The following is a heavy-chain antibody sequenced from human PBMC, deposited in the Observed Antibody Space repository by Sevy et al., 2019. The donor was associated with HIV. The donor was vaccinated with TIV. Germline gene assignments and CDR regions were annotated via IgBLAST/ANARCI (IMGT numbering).Heavy chain of an antibody. Sequence: GGSLRLSCAASGFTFSSYGMHWVRQAPGKGLEWVAFIRYDGSNKYYADSVKGRFTISRDNSKNTLYLQMNSLRAEDTAVYYGAKGQGYCSGGSCPGKYYYYYYGMDVWGQGTTVTVSS. J-gene: IGHJ6*02. V-gene: IGHV3-30*02. CDR1: GFTFSSYG. D-gene: IGHD2-15*01. CDR2: IRYDGSNK. CDR3: AKGQGYCSGGSCPGKYYYYYYGMDV.